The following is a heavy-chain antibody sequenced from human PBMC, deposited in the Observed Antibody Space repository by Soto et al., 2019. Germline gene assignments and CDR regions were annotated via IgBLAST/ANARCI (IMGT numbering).Heavy chain of an antibody. D-gene: IGHD6-19*01. CDR2: INPNSGGT. CDR1: RYTFTGHY. CDR3: ARVGSRHDNSSGWYYAFDI. J-gene: IGHJ3*02. V-gene: IGHV1-2*04. Sequence: ASEQVSCLASRYTFTGHYMQWVRQAPGQGLEWMGWINPNSGGTNYAQKFQGWVTMTRDTSISTAYMELSRLRSDGTAVYYCARVGSRHDNSSGWYYAFDIWGQGTMVTVS.